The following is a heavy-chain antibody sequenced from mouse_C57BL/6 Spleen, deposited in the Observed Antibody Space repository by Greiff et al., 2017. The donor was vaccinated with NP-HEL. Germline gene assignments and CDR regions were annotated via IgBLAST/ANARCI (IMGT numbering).Heavy chain of an antibody. CDR1: GYTFTSYW. V-gene: IGHV1-69*01. CDR3: ARRSYYYGRLDY. D-gene: IGHD1-1*01. CDR2: IDPSDSYT. J-gene: IGHJ2*01. Sequence: QVQLQQPGAELVMPGASVKLSCKASGYTFTSYWMHWVKQRPGQGLEWIGEIDPSDSYTNYNQKFKGKSTLTVDKSSSTAYMQLSSLTSEDSAVYYCARRSYYYGRLDYWGQGTTLTVSA.